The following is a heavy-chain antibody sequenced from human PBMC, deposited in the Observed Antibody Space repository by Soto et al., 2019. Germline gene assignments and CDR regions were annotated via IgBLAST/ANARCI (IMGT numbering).Heavy chain of an antibody. CDR1: GGSISSGDYY. Sequence: PSETLSLTCTVSGGSISSGDYYWSWIRQPPGKGLEWIGYIYYSGSTHYNPSLKNRVTISVDTSKNQFSLKVSSVTAADTAVYYCARSRDGYNYYFDYWGQGTLVTVSS. V-gene: IGHV4-30-4*01. CDR3: ARSRDGYNYYFDY. CDR2: IYYSGST. J-gene: IGHJ4*02. D-gene: IGHD5-12*01.